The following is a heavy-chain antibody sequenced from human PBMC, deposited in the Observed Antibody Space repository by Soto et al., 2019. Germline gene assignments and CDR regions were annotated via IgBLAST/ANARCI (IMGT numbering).Heavy chain of an antibody. CDR2: VYYTGST. J-gene: IGHJ4*02. CDR1: GGPNSGSY. V-gene: IGHV4-59*01. Sequence: PSETLSLTCSVSGGPNSGSYWSWIRQSPGKRLACLGYVYYTGSTNCSPSLRSRVSILVDTSKNEFSLRLSSVTAADTAVYFCARSVAVHGARIDFWGQGTQITVPQ. D-gene: IGHD2-8*01. CDR3: ARSVAVHGARIDF.